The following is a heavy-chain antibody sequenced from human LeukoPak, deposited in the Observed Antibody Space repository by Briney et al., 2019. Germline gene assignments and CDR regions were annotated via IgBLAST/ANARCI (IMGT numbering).Heavy chain of an antibody. V-gene: IGHV3-48*03. D-gene: IGHD4-23*01. J-gene: IGHJ4*02. CDR2: ISSCGRSL. CDR3: ARLTTVVTPDY. CDR1: GFTFSRSE. Sequence: GGALGLSCAASGFTFSRSEMNRGGQDPRDGPEVDSYISSCGRSLYYADSVKGRFNTSRDNAKNSLYLQMNSLRAEDTAVYYCARLTTVVTPDYWGQGTLVTVSS.